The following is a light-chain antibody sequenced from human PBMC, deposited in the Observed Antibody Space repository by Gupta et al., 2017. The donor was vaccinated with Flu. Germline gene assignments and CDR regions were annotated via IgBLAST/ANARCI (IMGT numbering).Light chain of an antibody. CDR2: DAS. CDR1: QSVSNY. Sequence: ESATLSCRASQSVSNYLAWYQQKPGQAPRLLIYDASNTATGIPARFSGSGSGTDFTLTISSLEPEDFAVYYCQQRSNWPSATFGQGTKLEIK. J-gene: IGKJ2*01. V-gene: IGKV3-11*01. CDR3: QQRSNWPSAT.